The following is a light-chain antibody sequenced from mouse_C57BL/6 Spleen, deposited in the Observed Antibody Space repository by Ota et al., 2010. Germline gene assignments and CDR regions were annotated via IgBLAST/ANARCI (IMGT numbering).Light chain of an antibody. Sequence: DIVMTQSPISLSVSAGXKVTMSCKSSQSLLNSGNQKNYLAWYQQKPGQPPKLLIYGASTRESGVPDRFTGSGSGTDFTLTISSVQAEDLAVYYCQNDHSYPFTFGSGTKLEI. CDR1: QSLLNSGNQKNY. CDR3: QNDHSYPFT. V-gene: IGKV8-28*01. J-gene: IGKJ4*01. CDR2: GAS.